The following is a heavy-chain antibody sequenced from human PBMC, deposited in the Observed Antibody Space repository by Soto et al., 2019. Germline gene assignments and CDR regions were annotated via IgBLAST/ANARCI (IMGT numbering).Heavy chain of an antibody. V-gene: IGHV1-69*01. CDR2: IIPIFGTA. D-gene: IGHD3-10*01. CDR1: GGTFSSYA. Sequence: QVQLVQSGAEVKKPGSSVKVSCKASGGTFSSYAISWVRQAPGQGLEWTGGIIPIFGTANYAQKFQGRVKITADESTSTAYMELGSLRSEDTAVYYCARAYYYGSGSIGGGMDVWGQGTTVTVSS. CDR3: ARAYYYGSGSIGGGMDV. J-gene: IGHJ6*02.